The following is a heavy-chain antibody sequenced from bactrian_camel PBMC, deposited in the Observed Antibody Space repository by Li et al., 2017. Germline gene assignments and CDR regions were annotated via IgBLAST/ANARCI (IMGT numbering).Heavy chain of an antibody. J-gene: IGHJ4*01. CDR2: IDSDGRT. Sequence: HVQLVESGGGSVQAGESLRLSCTGTGFTMSDSDMAWYRQAPGKGREGVAAIDSDGRTSYVDSVKGRFTISKDNAKNTLYLQMNSLKPEDTATYYCAADPTNGRVSGGYCYARDDEDPFWGLGTQVTVS. CDR3: AADPTNGRVSGGYCYARDDEDPF. V-gene: IGHV3S55*01. D-gene: IGHD2*01. CDR1: GFTMSDSD.